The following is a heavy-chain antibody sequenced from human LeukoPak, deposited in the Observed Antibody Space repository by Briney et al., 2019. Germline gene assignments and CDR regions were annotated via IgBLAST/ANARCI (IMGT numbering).Heavy chain of an antibody. CDR1: GFTFSSYS. D-gene: IGHD2-15*01. CDR2: ISSSSSYI. Sequence: GGSLRLSCAASGFTFSSYSMNWVRQAPGKGLEWVSSISSSSSYIYYADSVKGRFTISRDNAKNSLYLQMNSLRAEDTAVYYCARDTYCSGGSCYSNPDAFDIWGQGTMVTVSS. V-gene: IGHV3-21*01. CDR3: ARDTYCSGGSCYSNPDAFDI. J-gene: IGHJ3*02.